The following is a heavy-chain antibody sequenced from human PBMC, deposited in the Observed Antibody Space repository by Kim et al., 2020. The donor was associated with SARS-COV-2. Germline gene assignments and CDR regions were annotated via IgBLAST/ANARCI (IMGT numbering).Heavy chain of an antibody. J-gene: IGHJ1*01. V-gene: IGHV4-39*01. Sequence: SETLSLXCTVSGGSISRTSYYWGWIRQPPGXXXEWXXXVFYSGSPYYNPSLKSRXXISXXXSKXXXSLXXSSXXXADXXXYXXXRHXXXWG. CDR3: XRHXXX. CDR1: GGSISRTSYY. D-gene: IGHD3-10*01. CDR2: VFYSGSP.